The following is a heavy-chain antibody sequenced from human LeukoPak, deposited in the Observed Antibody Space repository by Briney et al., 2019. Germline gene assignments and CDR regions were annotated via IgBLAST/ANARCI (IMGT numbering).Heavy chain of an antibody. CDR1: GFTFSDYY. D-gene: IGHD2-2*01. J-gene: IGHJ5*02. CDR3: ARDIIDCSSTSCYHWFDP. Sequence: PGGSLRLSCAASGFTFSDYYMSWIRQAPGKGLEWVSYISSSGSTIYYADSVKGRFTISRDNAKNSLYLQMNSLRAEDTAVYYCARDIIDCSSTSCYHWFDPWGQGTLVTVSS. V-gene: IGHV3-11*01. CDR2: ISSSGSTI.